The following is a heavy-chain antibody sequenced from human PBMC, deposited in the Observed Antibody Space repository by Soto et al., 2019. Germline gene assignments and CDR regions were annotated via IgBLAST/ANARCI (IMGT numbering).Heavy chain of an antibody. J-gene: IGHJ6*02. Sequence: QVQLVQSGAEVKKPGSSVKVSCKASGGTFSSYTISWVRQAPGQGLEWMGRIIPILGIANYAQKFQGRVTITADKSXXTXYXXLSSLRSEDTAVYYCAREKGIAVAGTWGGYYGMDVWGQGTTVTVSS. D-gene: IGHD6-19*01. CDR2: IIPILGIA. CDR1: GGTFSSYT. CDR3: AREKGIAVAGTWGGYYGMDV. V-gene: IGHV1-69*08.